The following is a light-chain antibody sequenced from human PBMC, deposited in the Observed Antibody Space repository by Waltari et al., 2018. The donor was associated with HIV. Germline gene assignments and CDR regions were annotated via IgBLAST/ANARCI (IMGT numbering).Light chain of an antibody. CDR3: QQYNSYST. Sequence: DIQMTQSPSTLSASVGDRVIITCRASQSISTWLAWYQQKPGKAPKLLIYKASDLETGVPSRFSGSGSGTEFTLTISSLQPDDFATYYCQQYNSYSTFGQGTKVEIE. V-gene: IGKV1-5*03. CDR1: QSISTW. J-gene: IGKJ1*01. CDR2: KAS.